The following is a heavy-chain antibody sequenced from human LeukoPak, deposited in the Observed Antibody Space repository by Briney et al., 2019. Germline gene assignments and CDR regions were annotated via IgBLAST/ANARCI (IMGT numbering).Heavy chain of an antibody. D-gene: IGHD3-10*01. CDR3: AKESRITMVRGVVDY. CDR2: ISGSGGST. V-gene: IGHV3-23*01. CDR1: GFTFSSYA. J-gene: IGHJ4*02. Sequence: GGSLRLSCAASGFTFSSYAMSWVRQAPGKGLEWVSAISGSGGSTYYADSVKGRFTISRDNSRNTLYLQMNSLRAEDTAVYYCAKESRITMVRGVVDYWGQGTLVTVSS.